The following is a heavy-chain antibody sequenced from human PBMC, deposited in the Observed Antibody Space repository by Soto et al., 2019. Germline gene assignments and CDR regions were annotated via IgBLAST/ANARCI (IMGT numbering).Heavy chain of an antibody. V-gene: IGHV3-30*18. Sequence: QVQLVESGGGVVQPGRSLRLSCAASGFRDGFPFSDYDMHWVRQAPGKGLERVALISFDGSTKNYVDSVEGRFTISRDNSRDTLFLQMDRLRPEDTAGYYCAKNSFSGSQRIRDSWGQGTLVTVSS. CDR3: AKNSFSGSQRIRDS. CDR2: ISFDGSTK. J-gene: IGHJ5*02. CDR1: GFRDGFPFSDYD. D-gene: IGHD1-26*01.